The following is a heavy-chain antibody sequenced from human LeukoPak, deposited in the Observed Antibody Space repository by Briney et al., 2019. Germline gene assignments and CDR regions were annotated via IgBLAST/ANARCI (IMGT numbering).Heavy chain of an antibody. CDR3: ASAYYYDSSGDPK. CDR1: GGSFTDYY. Sequence: SETLSLTCAVYGGSFTDYYWSWIRQPPGKGLEWIGEINHSGSTNYNPSLKSRVTISIDTSKNQFSLKLSSVTAADTAVYYCASAYYYDSSGDPKWGQGTLVTVSS. D-gene: IGHD3-22*01. CDR2: INHSGST. J-gene: IGHJ4*02. V-gene: IGHV4-34*01.